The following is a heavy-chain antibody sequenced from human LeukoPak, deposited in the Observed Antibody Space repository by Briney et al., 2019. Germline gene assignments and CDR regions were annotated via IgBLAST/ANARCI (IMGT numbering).Heavy chain of an antibody. CDR1: GYRFSCYC. V-gene: IGHV1-18*01. D-gene: IGHD3-10*01. CDR2: ISPYNGNT. Sequence: ASVKVSCKASGYRFSCYCIAWVRQAPGQGLEWMGWISPYNGNTNYAQKLQGRVTMTTDTSTSTAYMELRSLTPDDTAVYYCARDFMYRGQPNDYWVQGTLVTVSS. CDR3: ARDFMYRGQPNDY. J-gene: IGHJ4*02.